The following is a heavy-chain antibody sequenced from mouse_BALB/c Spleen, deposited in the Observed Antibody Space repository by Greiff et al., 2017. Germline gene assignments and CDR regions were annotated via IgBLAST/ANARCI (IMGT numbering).Heavy chain of an antibody. CDR3: TRGGDYAMDY. CDR2: INPSNGGT. V-gene: IGHV1S81*02. J-gene: IGHJ4*01. CDR1: GYTFTSYY. Sequence: VKLQESGAELVKPGASVKLSCKASGYTFTSYYMYWVKQRPGQGLEWIGEINPSNGGTNFNEKFKSKATLTVDKSSSTAYMQLSSLTSEDSAVYYCTRGGDYAMDYWGQGTSVTVSS.